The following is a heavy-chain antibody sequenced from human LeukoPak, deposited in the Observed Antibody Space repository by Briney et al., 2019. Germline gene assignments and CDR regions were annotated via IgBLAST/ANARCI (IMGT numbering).Heavy chain of an antibody. D-gene: IGHD1-26*01. V-gene: IGHV4-34*01. J-gene: IGHJ4*02. CDR2: INHSGST. CDR3: ARPPYSGSYYPRRYYFDY. Sequence: SETLSLTCAVYGGSFSGYYWSWIRQPPGKGLEGIGEINHSGSTNYNPSLKSRVTISVDTSKNQFSLKLSSVTAADTAVYYCARPPYSGSYYPRRYYFDYWGQGTLVTVSS. CDR1: GGSFSGYY.